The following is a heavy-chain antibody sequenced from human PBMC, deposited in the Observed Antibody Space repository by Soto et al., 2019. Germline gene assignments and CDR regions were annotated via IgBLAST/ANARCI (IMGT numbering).Heavy chain of an antibody. D-gene: IGHD3-10*01. CDR3: ARVNTMADNWFDP. V-gene: IGHV1-69*13. Sequence: SVKVSCKGSGGTFSSYAISWVRQAPGQGLEWMGGIIPIFGTANYAQKFQGRVTITADESTSTAYMELSSLRSEDTAVYYCARVNTMADNWFDPWGQGTLVTVSS. CDR1: GGTFSSYA. J-gene: IGHJ5*02. CDR2: IIPIFGTA.